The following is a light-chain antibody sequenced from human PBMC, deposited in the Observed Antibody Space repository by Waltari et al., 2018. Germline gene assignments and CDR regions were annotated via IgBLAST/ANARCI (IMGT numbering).Light chain of an antibody. V-gene: IGLV3-1*01. CDR2: QDS. CDR1: KLGEKY. Sequence: SYELTQPPSVSVSPGQTASITCYGDKLGEKYSYWYQQRPGQSPVLVISQDSQRPSAIPGRFSGSNSGNTATLTISGTQAMDEADYYCQAWDSSTVVFGGGTKLAVL. J-gene: IGLJ2*01. CDR3: QAWDSSTVV.